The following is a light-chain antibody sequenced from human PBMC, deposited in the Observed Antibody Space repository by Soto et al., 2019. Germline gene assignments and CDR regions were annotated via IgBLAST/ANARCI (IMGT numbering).Light chain of an antibody. J-gene: IGKJ5*01. Sequence: DIQMTQSPSSLSASVGDRVTITCRASQSITYWLAWYQQKPGRAPKLLIYDVFNLQSGVPSRFSGSGAGTEFTLTISSLQPDDSATYYCQQYHNFSFTFGQGTRLEIK. CDR3: QQYHNFSFT. CDR1: QSITYW. CDR2: DVF. V-gene: IGKV1-5*01.